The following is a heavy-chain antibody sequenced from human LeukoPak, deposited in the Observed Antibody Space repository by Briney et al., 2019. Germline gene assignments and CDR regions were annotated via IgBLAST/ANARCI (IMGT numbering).Heavy chain of an antibody. J-gene: IGHJ4*02. D-gene: IGHD2-21*02. CDR3: ARGNRVTSAGFDY. CDR1: GYTFTAFF. V-gene: IGHV1-2*02. CDR2: INPNSGAT. Sequence: GASVKVSCKASGYTFTAFFLHRGRRAPGQRLEWMGWINPNSGATDYPQNFQGRVTMTRDTSISTVYMELSGLTSGDTAVYFCARGNRVTSAGFDYWGQGTPVTVS.